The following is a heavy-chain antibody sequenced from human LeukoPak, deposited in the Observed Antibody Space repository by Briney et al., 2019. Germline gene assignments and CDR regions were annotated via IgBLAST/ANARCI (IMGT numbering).Heavy chain of an antibody. CDR1: GYTFTSYY. CDR2: IDPSGGST. D-gene: IGHD6-13*01. J-gene: IGHJ4*02. V-gene: IGHV1-46*01. Sequence: GASVKVSCKASGYTFTSYYMHWVRQAPGQGLEWMGIIDPSGGSTSYAQKFQGRVTMTRDMSTSTVYMELSSLRSEDTAVYYCARDQGVYSSSWYWGYWGQGTLVTVSS. CDR3: ARDQGVYSSSWYWGY.